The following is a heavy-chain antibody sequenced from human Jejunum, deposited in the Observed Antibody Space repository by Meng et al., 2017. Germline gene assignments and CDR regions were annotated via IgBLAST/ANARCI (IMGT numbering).Heavy chain of an antibody. Sequence: VQGVESGGGLVKPGGSLRLSCAASGFTFSDYYMSWIRQAPGKGLEWVSYISSSGTIIYYADSVKGRFSISRDNGKNSLNLQINGLRVDDTAVYFCARGSGNYAGWFDPWCQGTLVTVSS. V-gene: IGHV3-11*04. D-gene: IGHD1-26*01. CDR3: ARGSGNYAGWFDP. CDR2: ISSSGTII. CDR1: GFTFSDYY. J-gene: IGHJ5*02.